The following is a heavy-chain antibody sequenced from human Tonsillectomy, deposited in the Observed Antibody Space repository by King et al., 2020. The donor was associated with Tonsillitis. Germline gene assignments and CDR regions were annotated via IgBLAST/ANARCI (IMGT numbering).Heavy chain of an antibody. D-gene: IGHD1-1*01. CDR2: IYYSGST. J-gene: IGHJ4*02. V-gene: IGHV4-30-4*07. CDR1: GGSISSGGYS. CDR3: ARGVPPHTLSTFDS. Sequence: VQLQESGPGLVKPSQTLSLTCAVSGGSISSGGYSWSWIRQPPGKGLEWIGYIYYSGSTYYNPSLKSRVTISVDTSKNQFSLKLSSVTAADTAVYYCARGVPPHTLSTFDSWGQGTLVTVSS.